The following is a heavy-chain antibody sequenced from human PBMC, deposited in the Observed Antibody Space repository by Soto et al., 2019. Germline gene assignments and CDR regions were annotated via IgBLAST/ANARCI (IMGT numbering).Heavy chain of an antibody. CDR3: AKLTGYCSGGSCHSSPHDAFDI. CDR2: ISHDGSNK. Sequence: PGGSLRLSCAASGFTLSSNGMHWVRQAPGKGLEWVAVISHDGSNKYYADSVKGRFAISRDNSNNTLYLQMNSLRAEDTAVYYCAKLTGYCSGGSCHSSPHDAFDIWGQGTMVTVSS. J-gene: IGHJ3*02. CDR1: GFTLSSNG. V-gene: IGHV3-30*18. D-gene: IGHD2-15*01.